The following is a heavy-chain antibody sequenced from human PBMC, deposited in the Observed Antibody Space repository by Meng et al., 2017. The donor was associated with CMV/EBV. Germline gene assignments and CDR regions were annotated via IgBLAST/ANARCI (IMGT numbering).Heavy chain of an antibody. V-gene: IGHV3-66*01. CDR2: IYSGGST. CDR3: ARGMGSITGTSVTDY. Sequence: EVRLRESGGGIVQTGGTLRLSCAASGFTVSRNYMSGVRQAPGKGLEWVSVIYSGGSTYYADSVKGRFTISRDNSKNTLYIQMNSLRAEDTAVYYCARGMGSITGTSVTDYWGQGTLVTVSS. J-gene: IGHJ4*02. D-gene: IGHD1-20*01. CDR1: GFTVSRNY.